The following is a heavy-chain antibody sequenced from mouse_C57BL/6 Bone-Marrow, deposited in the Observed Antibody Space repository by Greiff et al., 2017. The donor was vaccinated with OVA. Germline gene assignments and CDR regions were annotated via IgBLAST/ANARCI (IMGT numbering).Heavy chain of an antibody. CDR3: AKNEAAFLSNYWYFDV. Sequence: VQLVESGPGLVQPSQSLSITCTVSGFSLTSYGVHWVRQSPGKGLEWLGVIWRGGSTDYNAAFMSRLSITKDNSKSQVFFKMNSLQADDTAIYYCAKNEAAFLSNYWYFDVWGTGTTVTVSS. CDR2: IWRGGST. V-gene: IGHV2-5*01. CDR1: GFSLTSYG. D-gene: IGHD2-5*01. J-gene: IGHJ1*03.